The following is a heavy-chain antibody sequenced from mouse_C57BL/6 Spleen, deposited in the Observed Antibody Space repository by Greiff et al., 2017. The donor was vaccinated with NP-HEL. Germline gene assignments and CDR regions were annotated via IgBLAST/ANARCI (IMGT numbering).Heavy chain of an antibody. V-gene: IGHV14-2*01. J-gene: IGHJ4*01. CDR2: IDPEDGET. CDR1: GFNIKDYY. CDR3: ARVGYDEAYPCAMDY. Sequence: EVKLMESGAELVKPGASVKLSCTASGFNIKDYYMHWVKQRTEQGLEWIGRIDPEDGETKYAPKFQGKATITADTSSNTAYLQLSSLTSEDTAVYYCARVGYDEAYPCAMDYWGQGTSVTVSS. D-gene: IGHD2-2*01.